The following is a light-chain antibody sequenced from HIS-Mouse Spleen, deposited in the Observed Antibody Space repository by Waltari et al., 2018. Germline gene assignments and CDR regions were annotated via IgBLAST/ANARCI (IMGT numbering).Light chain of an antibody. CDR3: AAWDDSLNGYV. Sequence: QSVLTQPPSASGTPGQRVTISCSGSSSNIGSNTVNWYQQLPGTAPKLLNYSNNQRPSGYPDRFSGSKSGTSASLAISGLQSEDEADYYCAAWDDSLNGYVFGTGTKVTVL. J-gene: IGLJ1*01. CDR1: SSNIGSNT. CDR2: SNN. V-gene: IGLV1-44*01.